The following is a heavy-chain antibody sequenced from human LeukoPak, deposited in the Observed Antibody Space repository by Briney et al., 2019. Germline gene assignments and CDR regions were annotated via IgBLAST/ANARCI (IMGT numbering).Heavy chain of an antibody. V-gene: IGHV4-61*08. D-gene: IGHD2-2*01. Sequence: SETLSLTCTVSGGSISSGGYYWSWIRQHPGKGLEWIGYIYYSGSTNYNPSLKSRVTMSIDTSKNQFSLEVSSVTAADTAVYYCARAPGYCSTTSCEYYYYMDVWGKGTTVTVSS. CDR3: ARAPGYCSTTSCEYYYYMDV. J-gene: IGHJ6*03. CDR2: IYYSGST. CDR1: GGSISSGGYY.